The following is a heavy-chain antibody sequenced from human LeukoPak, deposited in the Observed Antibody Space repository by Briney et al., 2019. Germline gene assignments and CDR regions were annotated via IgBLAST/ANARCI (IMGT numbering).Heavy chain of an antibody. Sequence: GGSLRLSCADSGFTFSSSAMNWVRQAPGKGLEWVSSISGSGGSTYYADSVNGRFTISRDNSKNTLYLQMTSLRAEDTAIYYCAKCFRGWLQDYWGQGNLVTVSS. D-gene: IGHD5-18*01. CDR2: ISGSGGST. CDR1: GFTFSSSA. CDR3: AKCFRGWLQDY. V-gene: IGHV3-23*01. J-gene: IGHJ4*02.